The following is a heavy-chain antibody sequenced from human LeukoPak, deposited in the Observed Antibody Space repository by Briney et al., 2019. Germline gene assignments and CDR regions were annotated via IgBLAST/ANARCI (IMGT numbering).Heavy chain of an antibody. CDR1: GFTFSSYG. Sequence: GGSLRLSCAASGFTFSSYGMHWVRQAPGKGLEWVAVIWYDGSNKYYADSVKGRFTISRDNSKNTLYLQMNSLRAEDTAVYYCARETYYYDSSGYYFGYWGQGTLVTVSS. J-gene: IGHJ4*02. D-gene: IGHD3-22*01. CDR2: IWYDGSNK. V-gene: IGHV3-33*01. CDR3: ARETYYYDSSGYYFGY.